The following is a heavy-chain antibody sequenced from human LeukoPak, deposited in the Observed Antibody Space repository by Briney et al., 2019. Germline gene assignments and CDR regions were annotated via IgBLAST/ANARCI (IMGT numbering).Heavy chain of an antibody. D-gene: IGHD6-13*01. CDR3: ARCIAAFPHYYYYYMDV. CDR1: GFTFDDYG. V-gene: IGHV3-20*04. CDR2: INWNGGST. Sequence: RAGGSLRLSCAASGFTFDDYGMSWVRQAPGKGLEWVSGINWNGGSTGYADSVKGRFTISRDNAKNSLYLQMNSLRAEDTALYYCARCIAAFPHYYYYYMDVWGKGTTVTVSS. J-gene: IGHJ6*03.